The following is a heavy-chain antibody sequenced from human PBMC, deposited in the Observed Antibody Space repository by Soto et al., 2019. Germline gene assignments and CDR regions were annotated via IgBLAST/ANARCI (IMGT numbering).Heavy chain of an antibody. CDR1: GFTFSTYA. Sequence: GGSLRLSCAASGFTFSTYAMSWVRQAPGKGLEWVSALSGNGVSTYYADSVKGRFTISRDNSKNTLYLQMDSLSAEDTAIYYCAKVDHYDISGYFLDYWGQGALVTV. J-gene: IGHJ4*02. V-gene: IGHV3-23*01. CDR2: LSGNGVST. CDR3: AKVDHYDISGYFLDY. D-gene: IGHD3-22*01.